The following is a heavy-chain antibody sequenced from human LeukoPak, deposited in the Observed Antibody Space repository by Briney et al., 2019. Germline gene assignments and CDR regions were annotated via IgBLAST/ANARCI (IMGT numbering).Heavy chain of an antibody. CDR3: AKDGGSGSPFDY. J-gene: IGHJ4*02. CDR2: ISYDGSNK. Sequence: PGGSLRLSCAASGFTFSSYAMHWVRQAPGKGLEWVAVISYDGSNKYYADSVKGRFTISRDNTKNTLYLQMNSLRAEDTAVYYCAKDGGSGSPFDYWGQGTLVTVSS. CDR1: GFTFSSYA. V-gene: IGHV3-30-3*01. D-gene: IGHD1-26*01.